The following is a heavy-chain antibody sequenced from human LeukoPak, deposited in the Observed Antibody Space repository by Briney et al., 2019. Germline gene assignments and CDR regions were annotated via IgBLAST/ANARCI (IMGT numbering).Heavy chain of an antibody. J-gene: IGHJ3*02. Sequence: SETLSLTCAVYGGSFSGYYWSWIRQPPGKGLEWIGEINHSGGTNYNPSLKSRVTISVDTSKNQFSLKLSSVTAADTAVYYCARGGWELLDRTRRIDIWGQGTMVTVSS. CDR3: ARGGWELLDRTRRIDI. D-gene: IGHD1-26*01. CDR2: INHSGGT. V-gene: IGHV4-34*01. CDR1: GGSFSGYY.